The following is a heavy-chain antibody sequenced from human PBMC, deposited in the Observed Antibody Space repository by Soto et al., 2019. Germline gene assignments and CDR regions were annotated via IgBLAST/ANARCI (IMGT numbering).Heavy chain of an antibody. J-gene: IGHJ4*02. Sequence: GGSLRLSCAASGFTFSSYAMSWVRQAPGKGLEWVSAISGSGGSTYYADSVKGRFTISRDNSKNTLYLQMNSLRAGDTAVYYCAKDGRIAAAGRADYWGQGTLVTVSS. CDR2: ISGSGGST. CDR3: AKDGRIAAAGRADY. D-gene: IGHD6-13*01. V-gene: IGHV3-23*01. CDR1: GFTFSSYA.